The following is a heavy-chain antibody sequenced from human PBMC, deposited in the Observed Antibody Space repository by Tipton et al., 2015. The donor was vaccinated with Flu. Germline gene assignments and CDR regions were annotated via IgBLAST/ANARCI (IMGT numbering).Heavy chain of an antibody. CDR3: AREYRRTSLYYYNMDA. J-gene: IGHJ6*02. CDR1: RFVFEDYD. Sequence: QLVQSGGGLVQAGQSLRLSCTASRFVFEDYDMNWVRQAPGKGLEWVGFIRSKEYGGTTEFAASVKGRFTISRDDFKSIAYLQMNSLKTEDTAIYYCAREYRRTSLYYYNMDAWGQGTTVTVSS. V-gene: IGHV3-49*04. D-gene: IGHD2-8*01. CDR2: IRSKEYGGTT.